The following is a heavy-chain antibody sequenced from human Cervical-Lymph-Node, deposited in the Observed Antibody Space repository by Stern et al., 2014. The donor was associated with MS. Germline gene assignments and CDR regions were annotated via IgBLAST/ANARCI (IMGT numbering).Heavy chain of an antibody. CDR1: GSTFSSYG. CDR2: ISNDGNTK. J-gene: IGHJ4*02. D-gene: IGHD1-26*01. Sequence: EQLVESGGGVVQPGRSLRLSCAASGSTFSSYGIHWVRQAPGKGLEWVAVISNDGNTKYYADSVKGRFTISRDNSKNTLYLQMNSLRAEDTAVYYCAKEPSGTSPGCFDNWGQGTLVTVSS. CDR3: AKEPSGTSPGCFDN. V-gene: IGHV3-30*18.